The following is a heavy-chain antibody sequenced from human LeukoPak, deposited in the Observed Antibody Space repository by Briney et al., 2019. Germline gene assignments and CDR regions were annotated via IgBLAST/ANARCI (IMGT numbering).Heavy chain of an antibody. J-gene: IGHJ5*02. CDR1: GFTFSRFW. V-gene: IGHV3-74*01. CDR3: ARPPYGPNWFDP. Sequence: GGSLRLSCAASGFTFSRFWMHWVRQAPGKGLLWVSRINSDGTTTNYADSVRGRFTISRDNDKNTLFLHMNSLRADDTAVYYCARPPYGPNWFDPWGQGTLVTVSS. D-gene: IGHD3-10*01. CDR2: INSDGTTT.